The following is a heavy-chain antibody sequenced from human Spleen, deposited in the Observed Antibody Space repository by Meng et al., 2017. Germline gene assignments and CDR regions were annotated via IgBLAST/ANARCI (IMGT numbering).Heavy chain of an antibody. CDR2: ISNSGSSI. Sequence: QVQLVESGGGVVQPGRSLRLSCAASGFTFSDYYMSWIRQAPGKGLEWVSYISNSGSSIYYSDSVKGRFTISRDNAKNSLYLQMNSLRAEDTAVYYCVPRTTYFDSWGLGTLVTVSS. V-gene: IGHV3-11*01. CDR1: GFTFSDYY. CDR3: VPRTTYFDS. J-gene: IGHJ4*02. D-gene: IGHD4-11*01.